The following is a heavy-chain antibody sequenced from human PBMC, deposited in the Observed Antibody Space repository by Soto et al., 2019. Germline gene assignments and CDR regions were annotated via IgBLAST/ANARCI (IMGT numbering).Heavy chain of an antibody. CDR1: GGSITSYY. V-gene: IGHV4-59*01. Sequence: QVQLQESGPGLVKPLETLSLTCTVPGGSITSYYWSWVRLPPGKGLEWIGYIYYNGNINYNPSLKSRLTISLDTSKNQFSLRLSSVTAADTAVYYCATGRVYFGSEYWGQGTLVTVSS. D-gene: IGHD3-10*01. CDR2: IYYNGNI. J-gene: IGHJ4*02. CDR3: ATGRVYFGSEY.